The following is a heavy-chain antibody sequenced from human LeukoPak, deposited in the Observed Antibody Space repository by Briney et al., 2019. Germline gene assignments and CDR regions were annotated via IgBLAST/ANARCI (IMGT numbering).Heavy chain of an antibody. D-gene: IGHD7-27*01. Sequence: GASVKVSCKASGYTFTGYYMHWVRQAPGQGLEWMGWINPNSGGTNYAQKFQGRVTMTRDTSISTAYMELSRLRSDDTAVYYCARDRNPGDPDAFDIWGQGTMVTVSS. CDR2: INPNSGGT. V-gene: IGHV1-2*02. CDR3: ARDRNPGDPDAFDI. CDR1: GYTFTGYY. J-gene: IGHJ3*02.